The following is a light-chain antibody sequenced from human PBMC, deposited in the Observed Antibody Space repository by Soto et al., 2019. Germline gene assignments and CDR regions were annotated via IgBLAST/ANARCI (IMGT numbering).Light chain of an antibody. V-gene: IGKV3-20*01. Sequence: EIVLTQSPGTLSLSPGERATLSCRASQSVNNNYLAWYQQKPGQAPRLLIYGASSSATGIPDRFSDSGSGTDFTLTISRLEPEDFAVYYCQQYGSSQYTFGQGTKQEIK. J-gene: IGKJ2*01. CDR3: QQYGSSQYT. CDR2: GAS. CDR1: QSVNNNY.